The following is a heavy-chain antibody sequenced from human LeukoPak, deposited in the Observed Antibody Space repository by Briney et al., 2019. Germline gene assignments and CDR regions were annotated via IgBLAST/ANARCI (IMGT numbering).Heavy chain of an antibody. CDR3: ARARRDGYNSLDYYYGMDV. CDR1: GFTFSSYA. J-gene: IGHJ6*02. V-gene: IGHV3-30-3*01. D-gene: IGHD5-24*01. Sequence: GGSLRLSCSASGFTFSSYAMHWVRQAPGKGLEWVAVISYDGSNKYYADSVKGRFTISRDNSKNTLYLQMNSLRAEDTAVYYCARARRDGYNSLDYYYGMDVWGQGTTVTVSS. CDR2: ISYDGSNK.